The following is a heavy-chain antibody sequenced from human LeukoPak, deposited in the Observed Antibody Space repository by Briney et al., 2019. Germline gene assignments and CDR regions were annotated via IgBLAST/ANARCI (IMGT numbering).Heavy chain of an antibody. D-gene: IGHD1-14*01. CDR1: GGSFSGYY. CDR3: ARRAARKTAARYYMDV. Sequence: PSETLSLTCAVYGGSFSGYYWSWIRQPPGKGLEWIGEINHSGSTNYNPSLKSRVTISVDTSKNQFSLNLSSVTAADTAVYYCARRAARKTAARYYMDVWGKGTTVTVSS. CDR2: INHSGST. J-gene: IGHJ6*03. V-gene: IGHV4-34*01.